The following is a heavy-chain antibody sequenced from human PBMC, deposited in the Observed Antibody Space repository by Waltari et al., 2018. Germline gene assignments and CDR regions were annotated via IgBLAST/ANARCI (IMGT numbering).Heavy chain of an antibody. D-gene: IGHD6-6*01. J-gene: IGHJ4*02. CDR1: GGTFSSYA. CDR3: ARGRIAARLFRGDCGY. CDR2: INPNSGGT. Sequence: QVQLVQSGAEVKKPGSSVKVSCKASGGTFSSYAISWVRQAPGQGLEWMGWINPNSGGTNYAQKFQGRVTRTRDTSISTAYMELSRLRSDDTAVYYCARGRIAARLFRGDCGYWGQGTLVTVSS. V-gene: IGHV1-2*02.